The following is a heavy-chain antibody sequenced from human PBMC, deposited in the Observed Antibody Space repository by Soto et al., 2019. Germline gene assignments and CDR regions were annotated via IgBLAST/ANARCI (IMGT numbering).Heavy chain of an antibody. Sequence: GASVKVSCKASGYTFTSYYMHWVRQAPGQGLEWMGIINPSGGSTSYAQKFQGRVTMTRDTSTGTVYMELSSLRSEDTAVYYCARDRSSGWYADIWGQGTMVTVSS. V-gene: IGHV1-46*01. D-gene: IGHD6-19*01. J-gene: IGHJ3*02. CDR3: ARDRSSGWYADI. CDR2: INPSGGST. CDR1: GYTFTSYY.